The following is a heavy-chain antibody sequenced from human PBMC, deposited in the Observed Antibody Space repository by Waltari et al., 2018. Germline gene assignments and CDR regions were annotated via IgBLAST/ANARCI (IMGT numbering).Heavy chain of an antibody. CDR1: GFSFSSYS. V-gene: IGHV3-30-3*02. CDR3: AGPIRVSGAFDV. D-gene: IGHD1-20*01. Sequence: QLHLVESGGGVVQPGKSLTLSCVASGFSFSSYSMHWVRQAPGKGPEGVALIPYDGVNAFYADSVKGRFVISRDNSRNTLYLHLNSLRPEDTAVYYCAGPIRVSGAFDVWGQGTMVTVSS. J-gene: IGHJ3*01. CDR2: IPYDGVNA.